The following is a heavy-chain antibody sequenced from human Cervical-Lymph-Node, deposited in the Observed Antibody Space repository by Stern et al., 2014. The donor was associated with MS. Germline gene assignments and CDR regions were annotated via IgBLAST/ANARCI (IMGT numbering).Heavy chain of an antibody. V-gene: IGHV4-30-4*01. CDR3: ARGITIFGVVKT. CDR1: GGSISSGDYY. CDR2: IYYSGST. Sequence: VQLQESGPGLVKPSQTLSLTCTVSGGSISSGDYYWSWILQPPRKGLEWCGYIYYSGSTYYNPSLKSRVTISVDPSKNQFSLKLSSVTAADTAVYYCARGITIFGVVKTWGQGTLVTVSS. J-gene: IGHJ4*02. D-gene: IGHD3-3*01.